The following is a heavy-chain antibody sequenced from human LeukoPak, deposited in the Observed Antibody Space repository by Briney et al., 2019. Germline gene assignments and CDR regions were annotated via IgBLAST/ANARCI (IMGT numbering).Heavy chain of an antibody. J-gene: IGHJ4*02. V-gene: IGHV3-33*08. CDR2: IWYDGSNK. CDR1: GFTFSGAY. Sequence: GGSLRLSCAASGFTFSGAYMSWVRQAPGKGLEWVAVIWYDGSNKYYADSVKGRFTISRDNSKNTPYLQMNSLRAEDTAVYYCARELVAAAGNAFDYWGQGTLVTVSS. CDR3: ARELVAAAGNAFDY. D-gene: IGHD6-13*01.